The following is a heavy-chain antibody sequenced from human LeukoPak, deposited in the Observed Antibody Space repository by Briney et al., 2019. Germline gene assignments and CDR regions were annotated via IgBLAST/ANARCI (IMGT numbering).Heavy chain of an antibody. J-gene: IGHJ6*03. V-gene: IGHV1-2*02. CDR3: ARDASSHYYFYMDV. CDR2: INPNSGVT. Sequence: ASVKVSCKASGYTFTGYNMHWVRQAPGQGLEWMGWINPNSGVTNYAQKFQGRVTMTRDTSISTAYMELSRLRSDDTAVYYCARDASSHYYFYMDVWGKGTTVTVSS. CDR1: GYTFTGYN.